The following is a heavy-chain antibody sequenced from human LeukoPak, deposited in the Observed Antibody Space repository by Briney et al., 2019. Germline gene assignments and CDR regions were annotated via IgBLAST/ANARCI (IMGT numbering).Heavy chain of an antibody. V-gene: IGHV3-49*04. CDR1: GLIVGDHA. D-gene: IGHD5-18*01. J-gene: IGHJ6*02. CDR2: IRSNYYCATT. CDR3: ARGPIQLWIHNGMDV. Sequence: PGGSLRLSCTSSGLIVGDHAMSWVRQAPGKGLEWVGFIRSNYYCATTEYAASVKGRFFISRDDSRNIAYLQMNGLKTEDTAVYYCARGPIQLWIHNGMDVWGQGTTVTVSS.